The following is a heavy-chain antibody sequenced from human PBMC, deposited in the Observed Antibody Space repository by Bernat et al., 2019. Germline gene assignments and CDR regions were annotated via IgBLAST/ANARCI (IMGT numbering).Heavy chain of an antibody. J-gene: IGHJ1*01. CDR3: ARVAAAGTKGYFQH. CDR2: IYYSGST. V-gene: IGHV4-59*01. Sequence: QVQLQESGPGLVKPSETLSLTCTVSGGSISSYYWSWIRQPPGKGLEWIGYIYYSGSTNYNPSLKSRVTISVDTSKNQFSLKLSSVTAADTAVYYCARVAAAGTKGYFQHWGQGILVTVAS. CDR1: GGSISSYY. D-gene: IGHD6-13*01.